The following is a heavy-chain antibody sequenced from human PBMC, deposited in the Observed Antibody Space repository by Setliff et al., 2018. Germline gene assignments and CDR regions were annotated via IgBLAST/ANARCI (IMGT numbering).Heavy chain of an antibody. CDR3: ARKGISALSGAFDM. D-gene: IGHD1-26*01. Sequence: GASVKVSCKASGYTFSDYYIHWVQQASGKGLVWMGRVDPEDGETIHAGKFRGRVTITADTSTDTTYMELNSLTSEDTAVYYCARKGISALSGAFDMWGQGTMVTVSS. J-gene: IGHJ3*02. CDR2: VDPEDGET. V-gene: IGHV1-69-2*01. CDR1: GYTFSDYY.